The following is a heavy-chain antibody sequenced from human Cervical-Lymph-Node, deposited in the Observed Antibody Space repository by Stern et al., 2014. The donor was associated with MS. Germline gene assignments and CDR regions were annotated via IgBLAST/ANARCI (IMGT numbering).Heavy chain of an antibody. V-gene: IGHV4-31*03. CDR2: IYYSGST. CDR1: GGSISSGGYY. D-gene: IGHD3-16*02. CDR3: AGGLRLGELSLSACHY. Sequence: QVQLQESGPGLVKPSQTLSLTCTVSGGSISSGGYYWSWIRPHPGKGLEWIGYIYYSGSTYYNPSLKSRVTISVDTSKNQFSLKLSSVTAADTAVYYCAGGLRLGELSLSACHYWGQGTLVTVSS. J-gene: IGHJ4*02.